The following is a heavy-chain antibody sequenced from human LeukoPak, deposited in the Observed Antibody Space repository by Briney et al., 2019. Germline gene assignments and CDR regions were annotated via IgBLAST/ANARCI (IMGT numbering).Heavy chain of an antibody. J-gene: IGHJ4*02. CDR3: ARIGYSSSSLDY. CDR2: IKQDGSVK. CDR1: GFSFVKYW. D-gene: IGHD6-6*01. V-gene: IGHV3-7*01. Sequence: GGSLRLSCAASGFSFVKYWMTWVRQAPGKGLEWVANIKQDGSVKYYVDSLNGRFAVSRDNARNSLYPQMNSLGAEDTAVYYCARIGYSSSSLDYWGQGTQVTVSS.